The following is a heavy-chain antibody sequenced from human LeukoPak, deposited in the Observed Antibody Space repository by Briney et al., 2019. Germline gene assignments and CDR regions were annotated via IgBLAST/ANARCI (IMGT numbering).Heavy chain of an antibody. J-gene: IGHJ5*02. D-gene: IGHD3-10*01. Sequence: PGGSLRLSCAASGFTFDDYAMHWVRQAPGKGLEWVSGISWNSGSIGYADSVKGRFTIPRDNAKNSLYLQMNSLRAEDTALYYCAKGGDPSTKWFGESKNWFDPWGQGTLVTVSS. CDR2: ISWNSGSI. CDR3: AKGGDPSTKWFGESKNWFDP. CDR1: GFTFDDYA. V-gene: IGHV3-9*01.